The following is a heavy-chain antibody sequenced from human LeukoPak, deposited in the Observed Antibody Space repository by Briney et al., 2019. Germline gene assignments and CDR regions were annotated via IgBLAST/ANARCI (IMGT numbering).Heavy chain of an antibody. CDR1: GFTFSSYW. CDR3: AKLGHTSGYYARHSDY. D-gene: IGHD3-22*01. CDR2: INSDASST. V-gene: IGHV3-74*01. J-gene: IGHJ4*02. Sequence: PGGSLRLSCAASGFTFSSYWMHWVRQAPGKGLVWVSRINSDASSTNYADSVKGRFTISRDNSKNTVYLQMNSLRAEDTALYYCAKLGHTSGYYARHSDYWGQGTLVTVSS.